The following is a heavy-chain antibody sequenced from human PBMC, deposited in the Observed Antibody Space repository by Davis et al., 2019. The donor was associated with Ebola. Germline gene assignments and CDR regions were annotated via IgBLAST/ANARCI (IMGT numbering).Heavy chain of an antibody. D-gene: IGHD5-18*01. Sequence: SVKVSCKASGYTFTSYGISWVRQAPGQGLEWMGGIIPILGIANYAQKFQGRVTITADKSTSTAYMELSSLRSEDTAVYYCAREEGRWIQLWLSAFDIWGQGTMVTVSS. CDR2: IIPILGIA. J-gene: IGHJ3*02. CDR3: AREEGRWIQLWLSAFDI. CDR1: GYTFTSYG. V-gene: IGHV1-69*10.